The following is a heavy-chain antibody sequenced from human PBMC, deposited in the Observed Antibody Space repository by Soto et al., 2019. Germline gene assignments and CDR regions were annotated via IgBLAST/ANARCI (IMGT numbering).Heavy chain of an antibody. CDR1: GFTFSSYD. V-gene: IGHV3-13*01. J-gene: IGHJ3*02. D-gene: IGHD6-19*01. CDR2: IGTAGDT. CDR3: ARTRPSSGWYGGAFDI. Sequence: GGALRLSCAASGFTFSSYDMHWVRQATGKGLEWVSAIGTAGDTYYPGSVKGRFTISRESAKNSLYLQMNSMRAGDTAVYYCARTRPSSGWYGGAFDIWGQGTMVTVSS.